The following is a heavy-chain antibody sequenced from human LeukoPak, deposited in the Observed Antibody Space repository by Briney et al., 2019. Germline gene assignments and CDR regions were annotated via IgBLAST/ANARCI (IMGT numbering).Heavy chain of an antibody. D-gene: IGHD3-9*01. Sequence: GGSLRLSCAAAGFTFSSYSMTWVRQAPGMGLEWISYIWDSVTPIYYADSVKGRLTISRDNDNNLVHVQMPSVRAEDTAIYYCARDSWLDVWGQATMVAVCS. CDR2: IWDSVTPI. V-gene: IGHV3-48*01. CDR3: ARDSWLDV. CDR1: GFTFSSYS. J-gene: IGHJ3*01.